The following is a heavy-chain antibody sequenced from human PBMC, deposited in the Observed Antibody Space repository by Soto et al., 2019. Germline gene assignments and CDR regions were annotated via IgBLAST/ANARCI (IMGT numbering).Heavy chain of an antibody. CDR3: ARGGVSTRTFDY. CDR1: GYNFAGYW. J-gene: IGHJ4*02. V-gene: IGHV5-51*01. CDR2: IYPSDSDT. D-gene: IGHD3-3*01. Sequence: PRGSLKISCKGSGYNFAGYWIAWVLQMPGKGLELMGIIYPSDSDTRYRPSFQGQVTISADKSISSAYLQWSSLRASDTAMYYCARGGVSTRTFDYWGQGTPVTVSS.